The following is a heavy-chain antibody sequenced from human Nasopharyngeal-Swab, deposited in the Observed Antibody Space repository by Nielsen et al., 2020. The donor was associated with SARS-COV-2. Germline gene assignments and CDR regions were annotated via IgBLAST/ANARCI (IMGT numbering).Heavy chain of an antibody. CDR2: IYYSGST. D-gene: IGHD3-10*01. Sequence: SETLFLTCTVSGGSISSSGYYWSWIRQHPGKGLEWIGYIYYSGSTYYNPSLKSRVTISVDTSKNQFPLKLSSVTAADTAVYYCARANGVRGVIVDYYYYMDVWGKGTTVTVSS. V-gene: IGHV4-31*03. CDR3: ARANGVRGVIVDYYYYMDV. CDR1: GGSISSSGYY. J-gene: IGHJ6*03.